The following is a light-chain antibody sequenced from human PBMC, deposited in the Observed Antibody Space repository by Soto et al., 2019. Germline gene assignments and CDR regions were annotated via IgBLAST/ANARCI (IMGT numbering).Light chain of an antibody. J-gene: IGKJ1*01. CDR2: AAS. CDR1: QSISNH. V-gene: IGKV1-39*01. Sequence: DIQMTQSPSSLSASVEDRVSIACRASQSISNHLNWYQQKPWKAPKLLIFAASSWQSGVPSRFSGSRSGPDSTLTLSSLQPQEFAPYYCQQSYSSHPTFGQGPKV. CDR3: QQSYSSHPT.